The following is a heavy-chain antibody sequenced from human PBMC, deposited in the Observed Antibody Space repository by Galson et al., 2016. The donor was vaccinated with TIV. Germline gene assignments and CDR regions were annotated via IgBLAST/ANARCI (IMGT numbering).Heavy chain of an antibody. Sequence: SVKVSCKASGYTFTGNYMHWVRQAPGQGLEWMGWINPKSGDTSYAQKFQDWVNMTRDMSISTVYMELSRLRSDDTAVYYCARVVYGSSALDVWSQGTTVTVSS. V-gene: IGHV1-2*04. CDR3: ARVVYGSSALDV. D-gene: IGHD4-17*01. J-gene: IGHJ6*02. CDR2: INPKSGDT. CDR1: GYTFTGNY.